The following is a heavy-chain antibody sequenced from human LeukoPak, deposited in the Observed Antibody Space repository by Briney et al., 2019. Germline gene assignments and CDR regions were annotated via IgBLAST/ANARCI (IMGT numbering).Heavy chain of an antibody. CDR2: IYHSGST. D-gene: IGHD3-16*02. CDR3: ARGSVDDYVWGSYRRNFDY. J-gene: IGHJ4*02. CDR1: GGSISSSNW. V-gene: IGHV4-4*02. Sequence: SGTLSLTCAVSGGSISSSNWWSWVRQPPGKGLEWIGEIYHSGSTNYNPSLKSRVTISVDTSKNQFSLKLSSVTAADTAVYYCARGSVDDYVWGSYRRNFDYWGQGTLVTVSS.